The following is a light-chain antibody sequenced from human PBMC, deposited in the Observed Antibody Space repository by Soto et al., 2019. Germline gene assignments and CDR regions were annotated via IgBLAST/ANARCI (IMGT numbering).Light chain of an antibody. J-gene: IGLJ1*01. CDR3: SSYAGSNNYV. CDR2: EVS. Sequence: QSALTQPPSASGSPGQSVTISCTGTSGDVGGYNYVSWYQQHPGKAPKLMIFEVSERPSGVPDRFSASKSGNTASLTVSGXXAXDEADYYCSSYAGSNNYVFGTGTKLTVL. V-gene: IGLV2-8*01. CDR1: SGDVGGYNY.